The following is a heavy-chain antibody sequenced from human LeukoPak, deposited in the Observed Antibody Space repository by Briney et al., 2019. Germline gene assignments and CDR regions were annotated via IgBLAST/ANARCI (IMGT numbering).Heavy chain of an antibody. Sequence: GGSLRLSCAASGFTFSDYYMSWIRQAPGKGLEYVSAISGNGGGTYYANSVKGRFTISRDNSKNTLYLQMGSLRTEDMAVYYCARAGSSDAFDIWGQGTMVTVSS. CDR2: ISGNGGGT. CDR3: ARAGSSDAFDI. CDR1: GFTFSDYY. J-gene: IGHJ3*02. V-gene: IGHV3-64*01. D-gene: IGHD6-6*01.